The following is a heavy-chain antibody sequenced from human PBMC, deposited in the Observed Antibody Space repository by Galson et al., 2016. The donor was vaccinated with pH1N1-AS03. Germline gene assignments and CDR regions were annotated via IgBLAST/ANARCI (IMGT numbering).Heavy chain of an antibody. V-gene: IGHV3-30*18. D-gene: IGHD1-26*01. CDR1: GFTFGSYG. J-gene: IGHJ5*02. CDR3: AKDPASGEVWDILGALNWFDP. Sequence: SLRLSCAASGFTFGSYGMRWVRQAPGKGLEWVAVISYDGSNKYYADSVKGRFTISRDNSKNTLYLQMNSLRAEDTAVYYCAKDPASGEVWDILGALNWFDPWGQGTLVTVSS. CDR2: ISYDGSNK.